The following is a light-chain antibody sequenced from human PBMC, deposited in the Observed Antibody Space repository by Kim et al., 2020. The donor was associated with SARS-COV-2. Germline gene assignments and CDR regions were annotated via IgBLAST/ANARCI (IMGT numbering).Light chain of an antibody. CDR3: QAWDSGTVV. CDR2: QDF. Sequence: LSPGQTVTLTCSGDKLGEKYSCWYQQRSGQSPILLIYQDFKRPSGIPERFSGSNFGNTATLTISGTQTVDEADYYCQAWDSGTVVFGGGTQLTVL. CDR1: KLGEKY. J-gene: IGLJ2*01. V-gene: IGLV3-1*01.